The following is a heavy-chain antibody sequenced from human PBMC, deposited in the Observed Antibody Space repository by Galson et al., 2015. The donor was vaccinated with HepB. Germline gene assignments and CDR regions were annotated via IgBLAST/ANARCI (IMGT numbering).Heavy chain of an antibody. CDR3: AKDGYGSYYGVDY. J-gene: IGHJ4*02. CDR1: GFTFSTYA. Sequence: SLRLSGAASGFTFSTYAMSWVRQTPGKGLEWVSAISDGGGSTFYADSVKGRFTISRDNSRNTLYLQMNSLRAEDTALYYCAKDGYGSYYGVDYWGQGTLVTVSS. CDR2: ISDGGGST. V-gene: IGHV3-23*01. D-gene: IGHD1-26*01.